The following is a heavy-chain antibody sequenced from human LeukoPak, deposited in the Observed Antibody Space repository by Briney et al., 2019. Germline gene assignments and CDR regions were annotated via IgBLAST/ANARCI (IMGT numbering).Heavy chain of an antibody. CDR2: ISSSGGTT. V-gene: IGHV3-23*01. Sequence: GGSLRLSCAASGFTFSSYAMNWVRQASGKGLEWVSVISSSGGTTYYSDSVKGRFNISRDNSKNTLYLQMNSLRAEDTAVYYCAKAGIAVPATPEYCGQGTQVTVSS. CDR1: GFTFSSYA. J-gene: IGHJ4*02. D-gene: IGHD6-19*01. CDR3: AKAGIAVPATPEY.